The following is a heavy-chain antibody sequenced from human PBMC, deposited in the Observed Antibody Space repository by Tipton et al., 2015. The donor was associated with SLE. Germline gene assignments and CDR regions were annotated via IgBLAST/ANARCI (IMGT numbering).Heavy chain of an antibody. V-gene: IGHV3-30*02. CDR2: IRSDGRNK. CDR3: AKDAPEETDS. CDR1: GFTFSDRF. Sequence: SLRLSCVASGFTFSDRFMDWVRQAPGKGLEWVAFIRSDGRNKNYADSVKGRLTISRDDSKNTVYLQMNSLRPEDTAVYYCAKDAPEETDSWGQGTLVTVSS. J-gene: IGHJ4*02.